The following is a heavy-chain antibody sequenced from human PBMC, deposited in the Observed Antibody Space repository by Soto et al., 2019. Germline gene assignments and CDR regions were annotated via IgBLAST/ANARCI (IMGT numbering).Heavy chain of an antibody. J-gene: IGHJ3*02. CDR3: AKNGYSKDRAFDI. CDR2: ISYDGSNK. CDR1: GSTFSSYG. Sequence: QVQLVESGGGVVQPGRSLRLSCAASGSTFSSYGMHWVRQAPGKGLEWVAVISYDGSNKYYADSVKGRFTISRDNSKNTLYLQMNSLRAEDTAVYYCAKNGYSKDRAFDIWGQGTMVTVSS. V-gene: IGHV3-30*18. D-gene: IGHD6-13*01.